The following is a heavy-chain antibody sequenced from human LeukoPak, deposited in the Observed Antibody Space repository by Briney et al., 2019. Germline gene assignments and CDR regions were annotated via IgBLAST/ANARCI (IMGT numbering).Heavy chain of an antibody. D-gene: IGHD6-13*01. Sequence: SETLSHTCTVSGGSISSYYWSWIRQPPGKGLEWIGYIYTSGSTNYNPSLKSRVTISVDTSKNQFSLKLSSVTAADTAVYYCAGGYSSSQGAFDIWGQGTMVTVSS. CDR2: IYTSGST. CDR1: GGSISSYY. J-gene: IGHJ3*02. CDR3: AGGYSSSQGAFDI. V-gene: IGHV4-4*09.